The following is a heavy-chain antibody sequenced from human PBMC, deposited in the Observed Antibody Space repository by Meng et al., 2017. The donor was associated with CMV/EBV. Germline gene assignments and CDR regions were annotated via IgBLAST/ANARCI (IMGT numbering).Heavy chain of an antibody. CDR2: IKSKTDGRTT. D-gene: IGHD2-8*01. J-gene: IGHJ5*02. CDR1: GFTFSNAW. CDR3: TTDFILMVYDAVDWA. V-gene: IGHV3-15*01. Sequence: GESLKISCAASGFTFSNAWMSWVRQAPGKGLEWVGRIKSKTDGRTTDYAAPVKGRFTISRDDSKNTLYLQMNSLKTEDTAVYYCTTDFILMVYDAVDWAWGQGTLVTVSS.